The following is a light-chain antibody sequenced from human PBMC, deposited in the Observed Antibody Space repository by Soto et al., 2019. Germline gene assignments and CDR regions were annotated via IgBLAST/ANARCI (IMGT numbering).Light chain of an antibody. J-gene: IGLJ3*02. Sequence: QSALTQPRSVSGSPGQSVTISCTGTSSDVGGHNYVSWYQQRPGKAPKLMIYDVTKRPSGVPDRFSGSKSGTSASLAISGLRSEDEADYFCATWDDSLISPVFGGGTKLTVL. V-gene: IGLV2-11*01. CDR1: SSDVGGHNY. CDR3: ATWDDSLISPV. CDR2: DVT.